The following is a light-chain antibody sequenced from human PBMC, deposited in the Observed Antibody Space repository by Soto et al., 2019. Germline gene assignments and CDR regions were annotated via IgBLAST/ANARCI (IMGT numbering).Light chain of an antibody. Sequence: DIQMTQSPSPLSASVGDRVTITCRASQGIRNDLGWYQQKPGKAPKRLIYAASSLQSGVPSRFSGSGSGTDFNLTISSQQPEDFATYYCQQSYNSLTFGPGTKVDIK. V-gene: IGKV1-39*01. CDR3: QQSYNSLT. CDR2: AAS. CDR1: QGIRND. J-gene: IGKJ3*01.